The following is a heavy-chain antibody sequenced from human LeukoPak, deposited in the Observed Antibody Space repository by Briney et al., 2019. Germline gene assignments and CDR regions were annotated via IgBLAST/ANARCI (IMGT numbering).Heavy chain of an antibody. CDR1: GFTFSSYS. CDR3: ARGGGYSSSQHQD. V-gene: IGHV3-21*01. CDR2: ISSYSSYI. J-gene: IGHJ4*02. D-gene: IGHD6-13*01. Sequence: GGSLRLSCAASGFTFSSYSMNWVRQAPGKGLEWVSSISSYSSYIYYADSVKGRFTISRDNAKNSLYLQMNSLRAEDTAVYYCARGGGYSSSQHQDWGQGTLVTVSS.